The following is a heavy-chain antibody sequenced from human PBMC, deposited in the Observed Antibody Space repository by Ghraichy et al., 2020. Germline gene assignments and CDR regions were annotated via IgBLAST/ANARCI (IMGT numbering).Heavy chain of an antibody. V-gene: IGHV3-21*04. Sequence: GGSLRLSCAASGFTFSSYSMNWVRQAPGKGLEWVSSISSSSSYIYYADSVKGRFTISRDNAKNSLYLQMNSLRAEDTAVYYCARAMVRGVIPYYYGMDVWGQGTTVTVSS. CDR2: ISSSSSYI. CDR1: GFTFSSYS. CDR3: ARAMVRGVIPYYYGMDV. J-gene: IGHJ6*02. D-gene: IGHD3-10*01.